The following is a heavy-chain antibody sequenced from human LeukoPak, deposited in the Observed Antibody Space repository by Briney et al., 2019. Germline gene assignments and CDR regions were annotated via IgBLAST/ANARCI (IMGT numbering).Heavy chain of an antibody. Sequence: PSETLSLTCDVYGGSFSGYYWTLIRQPPEKRLEWIGEINHRGSTNYNPSLKSRVTISIDTSKNQCSLKLSSVTAADTPVYYSANLGPYYYDSSRYEGFDIWGQGTMVTVSS. J-gene: IGHJ3*02. V-gene: IGHV4-34*01. CDR1: GGSFSGYY. CDR3: ANLGPYYYDSSRYEGFDI. CDR2: INHRGST. D-gene: IGHD3-22*01.